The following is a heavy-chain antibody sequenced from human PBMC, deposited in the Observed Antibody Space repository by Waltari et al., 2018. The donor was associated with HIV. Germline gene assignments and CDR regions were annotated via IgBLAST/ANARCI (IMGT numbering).Heavy chain of an antibody. CDR3: ARDQDYYDSSGYTCYAFDM. CDR2: IYRSGTT. CDR1: ASSISSGYY. J-gene: IGHJ3*02. Sequence: QVQLQESGPGVVTPSETLSLTCTVSASSISSGYYWGWIRQSPGKGLEWIGSIYRSGTTYYNPSLKSRVTISVNMSKNQFSLKLTSMTAADTALYYCARDQDYYDSSGYTCYAFDMWGPGTMVTVSS. V-gene: IGHV4-38-2*02. D-gene: IGHD3-22*01.